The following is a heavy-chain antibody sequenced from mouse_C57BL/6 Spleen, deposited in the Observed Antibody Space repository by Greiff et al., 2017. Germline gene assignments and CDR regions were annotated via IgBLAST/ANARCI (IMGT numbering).Heavy chain of an antibody. CDR3: AIRIYYGKGAYFDY. Sequence: QVQLQQSGAELVKPGASVTISCKASGYAFSSYWMNWVKQRPGKGLEWIGQIYPGDGDTNYNGKFKGKATLTADKSSSTAYMLLSSLTSEDSAVYFCAIRIYYGKGAYFDYWGQGTTLTVSS. CDR1: GYAFSSYW. D-gene: IGHD2-1*01. CDR2: IYPGDGDT. J-gene: IGHJ2*01. V-gene: IGHV1-80*01.